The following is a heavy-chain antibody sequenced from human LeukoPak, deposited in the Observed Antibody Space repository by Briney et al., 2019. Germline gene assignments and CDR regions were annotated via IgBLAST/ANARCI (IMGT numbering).Heavy chain of an antibody. CDR3: ARGSYGYDYADY. Sequence: PGGSLRLSCAASGFTFSSYAMHWVRQAPGKGLEWVAVISYDGSNKYYADSVKGRFTISRDNSKNTLYLQMNSLRAEDTAVYYCARGSYGYDYADYWGQGTLVTVSS. J-gene: IGHJ4*02. CDR2: ISYDGSNK. V-gene: IGHV3-30-3*01. CDR1: GFTFSSYA. D-gene: IGHD5-12*01.